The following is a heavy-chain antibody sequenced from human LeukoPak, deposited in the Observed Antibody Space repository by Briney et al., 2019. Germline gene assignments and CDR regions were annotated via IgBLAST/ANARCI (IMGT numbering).Heavy chain of an antibody. J-gene: IGHJ6*03. V-gene: IGHV1-69*06. CDR2: IIPIFGTV. Sequence: SVKVSCKASGGSFSTYGISWVRQAPGQGLEWMGGIIPIFGTVNYAQKFQGRVTITADKSTSTAYMELSSLRSEDTAVYYCARARDYGSGSYLYHYYYMDVWGKGTTVTVSS. CDR3: ARARDYGSGSYLYHYYYMDV. CDR1: GGSFSTYG. D-gene: IGHD3-10*01.